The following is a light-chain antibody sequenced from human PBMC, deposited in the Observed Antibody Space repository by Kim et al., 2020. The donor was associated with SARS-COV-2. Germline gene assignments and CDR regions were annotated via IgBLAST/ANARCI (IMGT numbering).Light chain of an antibody. V-gene: IGLV2-23*01. J-gene: IGLJ1*01. Sequence: GQSSPISCTGTSSDVGSYNLVSWYQQHPGKAPKLMIYEGSKRPSGVSNRFSGSKSGDTASLTISGLQAEDEADYYCCSYAGSSTYVFGTGTKVTVL. CDR3: CSYAGSSTYV. CDR2: EGS. CDR1: SSDVGSYNL.